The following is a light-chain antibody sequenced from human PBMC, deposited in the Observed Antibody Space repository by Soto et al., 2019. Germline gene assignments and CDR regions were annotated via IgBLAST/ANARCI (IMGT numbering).Light chain of an antibody. CDR3: QQYNNRT. J-gene: IGKJ1*01. CDR2: DAS. V-gene: IGKV1-5*01. Sequence: DIQMTQSPSTLSASVGDRVTITCRASQSISTWLAWYQQKPGKAPKLLIYDASGLESGVPSRFSGSGSGTEFTLTISSLQPDDFATYYCQQYNNRTFGQGTKVDIK. CDR1: QSISTW.